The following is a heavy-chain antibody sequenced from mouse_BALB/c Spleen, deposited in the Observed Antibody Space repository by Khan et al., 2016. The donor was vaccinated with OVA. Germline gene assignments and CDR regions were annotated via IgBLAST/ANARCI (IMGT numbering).Heavy chain of an antibody. V-gene: IGHV1-7*01. CDR2: INPTSGYT. J-gene: IGHJ2*01. Sequence: VQLQESGAELAKPGASVKMSCKASGYTFTTYWMHWIKQRPGQGLEWIGYINPTSGYTYYNEKFKDRATLSADKSSSTAYMQLTSLTSEDSAVYYCTRDRMDYWGQGTTLTVSS. CDR1: GYTFTTYW. CDR3: TRDRMDY.